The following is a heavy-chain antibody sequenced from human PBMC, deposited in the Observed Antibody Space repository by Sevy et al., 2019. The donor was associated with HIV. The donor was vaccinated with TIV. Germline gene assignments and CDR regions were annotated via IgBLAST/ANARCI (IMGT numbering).Heavy chain of an antibody. J-gene: IGHJ1*01. V-gene: IGHV3-33*01. CDR3: ARDELYYYGSGSYPKRGFQH. D-gene: IGHD3-10*01. Sequence: GGSLRLSCAASGFTFSSYGMHWVRQAPGKGLEWVAVIWYDGSNKYYADSVKGRFTISRDNSKNTLYLQMNSLRAEETAVYYCARDELYYYGSGSYPKRGFQHWGQGTLVTVSS. CDR1: GFTFSSYG. CDR2: IWYDGSNK.